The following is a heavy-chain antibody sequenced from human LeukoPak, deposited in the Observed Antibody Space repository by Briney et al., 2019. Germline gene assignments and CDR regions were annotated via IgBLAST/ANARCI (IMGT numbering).Heavy chain of an antibody. CDR1: GASTTSYY. Sequence: SETLSLTCSVSGASTTSYYWSWIRQPPGKGLEWIGYIYYSGSTNYNPSLKSRVTISVDTSKNQFSLKLSSVTAADTAVYYCAGGSSWYFDYWGQGTLVTVSS. J-gene: IGHJ4*02. D-gene: IGHD6-13*01. CDR2: IYYSGST. V-gene: IGHV4-59*01. CDR3: AGGSSWYFDY.